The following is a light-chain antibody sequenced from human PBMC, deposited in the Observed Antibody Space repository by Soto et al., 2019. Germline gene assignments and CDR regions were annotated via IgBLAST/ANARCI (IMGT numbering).Light chain of an antibody. Sequence: ETVMTQSPATLSVSPGEEAVLSCRASQSVSSYVAWYQQRPGQAPRVLIYGASTRATGIPIRFSGSGSGTEFTLTIGSLQSEDSAVYYCQQYKDWPKTFGQGTKVEIK. CDR3: QQYKDWPKT. V-gene: IGKV3-15*01. J-gene: IGKJ1*01. CDR1: QSVSSY. CDR2: GAS.